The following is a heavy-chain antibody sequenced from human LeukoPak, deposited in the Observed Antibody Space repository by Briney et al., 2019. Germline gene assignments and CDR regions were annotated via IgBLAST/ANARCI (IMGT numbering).Heavy chain of an antibody. CDR1: GGSISSYY. V-gene: IGHV4-59*12. CDR2: IYYSGST. J-gene: IGHJ4*02. Sequence: PSETLSLTCTVSGGSISSYYWSWIRQPPGKGLEWIGYIYYSGSTNYNPSLKSRVTISVDTSKNQFSLKLSSVTAADTAVYYCARSTTGSQGEFDYWGQGTLVTVSS. D-gene: IGHD1-26*01. CDR3: ARSTTGSQGEFDY.